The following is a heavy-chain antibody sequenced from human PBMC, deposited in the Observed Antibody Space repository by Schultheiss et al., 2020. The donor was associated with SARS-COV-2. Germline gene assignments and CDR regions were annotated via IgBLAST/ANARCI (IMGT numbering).Heavy chain of an antibody. Sequence: SETLSLTCAVYGGSFSGYYWSWIRQPPGKGLEWIGEINHGGSTNYNPSLKSRVTISVDTSKNQFSLKLSSVTAADTAVYYCASGLVYMDVWGKGTTVTVSS. CDR2: INHGGST. CDR1: GGSFSGYY. CDR3: ASGLVYMDV. V-gene: IGHV4-34*01. J-gene: IGHJ6*03.